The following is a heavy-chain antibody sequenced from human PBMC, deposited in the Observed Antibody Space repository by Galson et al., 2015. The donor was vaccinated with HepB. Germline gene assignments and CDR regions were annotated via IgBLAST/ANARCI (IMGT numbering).Heavy chain of an antibody. CDR2: VNPKGGGT. V-gene: IGHV1-46*04. J-gene: IGHJ5*02. CDR3: AGEVVGVTLET. D-gene: IGHD1-1*01. CDR1: GYIFTSYY. Sequence: SVTVSCKAPGYIFTSYYIHWVRQAPGQGLEWMGTVNPKGGGTSYAQKLQGRVTMTRDTSTSTVYMELSSLISDDTALYYCAGEVVGVTLETWGQGTLVTVSP.